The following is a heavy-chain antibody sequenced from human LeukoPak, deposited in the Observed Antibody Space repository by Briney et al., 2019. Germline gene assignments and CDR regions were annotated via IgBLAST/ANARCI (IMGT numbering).Heavy chain of an antibody. J-gene: IGHJ4*02. CDR2: IKSKTDGGTT. V-gene: IGHV3-15*01. CDR3: AKSPVSSCRGSFCYPFDY. CDR1: GFTFSNAW. D-gene: IGHD2-15*01. Sequence: PGGSLRLSCAASGFTFSNAWMSRVRQAPGKGLEWVGRIKSKTDGGTTDYAAPVKGRFTISRDDSKNTLYLQMNSLKTEDTAVYFCAKSPVSSCRGSFCYPFDYWGQGNLVTVSS.